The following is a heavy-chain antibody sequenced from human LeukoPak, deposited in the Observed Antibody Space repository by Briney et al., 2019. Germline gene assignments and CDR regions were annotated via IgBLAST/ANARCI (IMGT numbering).Heavy chain of an antibody. CDR3: ARDNKDIVVVPAAVGDAFDI. CDR1: GYTFTSYG. D-gene: IGHD2-2*01. V-gene: IGHV1-18*01. Sequence: ASVKVSCKASGYTFTSYGISWVRQAPGQGLEWMGWISAYNGNTNYAQKLQGRVTMTTDTSTSTAYMELRSLRSDDTAVYYCARDNKDIVVVPAAVGDAFDIWGQGTMVTVSS. CDR2: ISAYNGNT. J-gene: IGHJ3*02.